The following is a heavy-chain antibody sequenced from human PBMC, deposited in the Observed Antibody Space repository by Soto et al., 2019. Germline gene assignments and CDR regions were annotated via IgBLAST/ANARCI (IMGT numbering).Heavy chain of an antibody. CDR2: IIPILGIA. V-gene: IGHV1-69*02. CDR1: GGTFSSYT. Sequence: QVQLVQSGAEVKKPGSSVKVSCKASGGTFSSYTISWVRQAPGQGLEWMGRIIPILGIANYAQKLQGRVTITADKSTSTAYMELSSLRSEDTAVYYCARLGLLVDTAMPDDAFDIWGQGTMVTVSS. D-gene: IGHD5-18*01. J-gene: IGHJ3*02. CDR3: ARLGLLVDTAMPDDAFDI.